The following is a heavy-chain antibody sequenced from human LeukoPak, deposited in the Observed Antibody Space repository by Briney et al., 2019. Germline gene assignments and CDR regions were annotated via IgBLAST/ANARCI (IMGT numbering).Heavy chain of an antibody. CDR2: ISGSGGST. D-gene: IGHD3-10*01. V-gene: IGHV3-23*01. CDR3: AKAPMVRGAVFDY. Sequence: GGSLRLFCAASGFTFSSYAMSWVRQAPGKGLEWVSAISGSGGSTYYADSVKGRFTISRDNSKNTLYLQMNSLRAEDTAVYYCAKAPMVRGAVFDYWGQGTLVTVSS. J-gene: IGHJ4*02. CDR1: GFTFSSYA.